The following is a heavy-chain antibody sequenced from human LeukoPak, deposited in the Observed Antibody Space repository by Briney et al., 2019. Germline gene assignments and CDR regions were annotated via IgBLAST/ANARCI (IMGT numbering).Heavy chain of an antibody. D-gene: IGHD5-12*01. CDR3: AAYSGYGSYFDY. Sequence: PGGSLRLSCAASGFTFSSCAMSWVRQAPGKGLEWVSAISGSGGSTYYADSVKGRFTISRDNSKNTLYLQMNSLRAEDTAVYYCAAYSGYGSYFDYWGQGTLVTVSS. V-gene: IGHV3-23*01. CDR1: GFTFSSCA. CDR2: ISGSGGST. J-gene: IGHJ4*02.